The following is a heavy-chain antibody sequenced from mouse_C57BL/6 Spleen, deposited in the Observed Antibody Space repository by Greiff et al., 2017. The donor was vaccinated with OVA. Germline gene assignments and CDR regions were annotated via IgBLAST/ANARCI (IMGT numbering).Heavy chain of an antibody. CDR2: ISSGGDYI. CDR3: TREENYYGSSSWFAY. Sequence: EVKLVESGEGLVKPGGSLKLSCAASGFTFSSYAMSWVRQTPEKRLEWVAYISSGGDYIYYADTVKGRFTISRANARNTLYLQMSSLKSEDTAMYYCTREENYYGSSSWFAYWGQGTLVTVSA. CDR1: GFTFSSYA. J-gene: IGHJ3*01. V-gene: IGHV5-9-1*02. D-gene: IGHD1-1*01.